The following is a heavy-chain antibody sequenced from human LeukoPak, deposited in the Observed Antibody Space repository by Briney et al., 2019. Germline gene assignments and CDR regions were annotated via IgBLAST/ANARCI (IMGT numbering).Heavy chain of an antibody. J-gene: IGHJ4*02. CDR2: ISSSSSYI. CDR3: ARDLFPSWSYPEVCAY. Sequence: GGSLRLSCAASGFTFSSYSMNWVRQAPGKGLEWVSSISSSSSYIYYADSVKGRFTISRDNAKNSLCLQMNSLRAEDTAVYYCARDLFPSWSYPEVCAYWGQGTLVTVSS. D-gene: IGHD6-13*01. CDR1: GFTFSSYS. V-gene: IGHV3-21*01.